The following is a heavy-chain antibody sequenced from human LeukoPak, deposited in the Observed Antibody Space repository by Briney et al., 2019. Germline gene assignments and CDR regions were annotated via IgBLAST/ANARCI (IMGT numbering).Heavy chain of an antibody. V-gene: IGHV5-51*01. CDR2: IYPGDSDT. Sequence: GESLQISCQGFGYSFSSYWIGWVRQMPGKGLEWMGIIYPGDSDTIYSPSFQGQVTISADKSISTAYLQWSSLQASDTAMYYCARKTSACTSADCYIDYWGQGTLVTVSS. CDR1: GYSFSSYW. J-gene: IGHJ4*02. CDR3: ARKTSACTSADCYIDY. D-gene: IGHD1-26*01.